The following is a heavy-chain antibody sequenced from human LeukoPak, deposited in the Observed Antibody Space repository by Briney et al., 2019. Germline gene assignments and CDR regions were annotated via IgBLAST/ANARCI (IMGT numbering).Heavy chain of an antibody. CDR2: ISWNSGSI. J-gene: IGHJ4*02. D-gene: IGHD2-2*01. Sequence: GGSLRLSCAASGFTFDDYAMHWVRQAPGKGLEWVSGISWNSGSIGYADSVKGRFTISRDNAKNSLYLQMNSLRAEDTALYYCAKATGVVVPAGGFDCWGQGTLVTVSS. V-gene: IGHV3-9*01. CDR1: GFTFDDYA. CDR3: AKATGVVVPAGGFDC.